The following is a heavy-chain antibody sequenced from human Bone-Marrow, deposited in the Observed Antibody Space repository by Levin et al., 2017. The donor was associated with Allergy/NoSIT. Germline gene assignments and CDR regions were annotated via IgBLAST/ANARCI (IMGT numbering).Heavy chain of an antibody. CDR3: TRGTVTVTAYRNYYNGMDV. D-gene: IGHD2-21*02. CDR2: IYSGGTT. V-gene: IGHV3-53*01. CDR1: GFSVSKNY. Sequence: GGSLRLSCAASGFSVSKNYMSWVRQPPGKGLEWVSNIYSGGTTNYADSVKGRFTISRDDSKNTLYLQMNSLRGEDTAVYYCTRGTVTVTAYRNYYNGMDVWGQGTTVTVSS. J-gene: IGHJ6*02.